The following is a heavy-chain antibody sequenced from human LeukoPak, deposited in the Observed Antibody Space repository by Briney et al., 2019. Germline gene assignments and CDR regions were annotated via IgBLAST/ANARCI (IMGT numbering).Heavy chain of an antibody. Sequence: GGSLRLSCAASGFTVSSNYMSWVRQAPGKGLEWVSLIYSSRGTNYADSVKGRFTISRDNSKNTLYLQMNSLRAEDTAVYYCARGGIVVVPPDISHHDALDIWGQGTMVTVSS. V-gene: IGHV3-66*01. CDR2: IYSSRGT. J-gene: IGHJ3*02. CDR3: ARGGIVVVPPDISHHDALDI. D-gene: IGHD2-2*01. CDR1: GFTVSSNY.